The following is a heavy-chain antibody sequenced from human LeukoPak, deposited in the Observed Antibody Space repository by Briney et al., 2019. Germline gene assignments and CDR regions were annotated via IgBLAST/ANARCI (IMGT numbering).Heavy chain of an antibody. CDR1: GFTFTSHA. Sequence: AGGSLRLSCAASGFTFTSHAMSWVRQAPGKGLEWVSAISGSGGNTYYADSVKGRFTISRDNSKNTLYLQMNSLRAEDTAVYYCAKSPPGSSGWYTFDYWGQGTLVTVSS. D-gene: IGHD6-19*01. CDR2: ISGSGGNT. CDR3: AKSPPGSSGWYTFDY. V-gene: IGHV3-23*01. J-gene: IGHJ4*02.